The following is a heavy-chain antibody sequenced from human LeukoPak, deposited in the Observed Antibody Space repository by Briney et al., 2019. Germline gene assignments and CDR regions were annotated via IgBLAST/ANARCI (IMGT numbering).Heavy chain of an antibody. Sequence: SGTLSLTCAVSGGSISSSNWWSWVRQPPGKGLEWIGEIYHSGSTNYNPSLKSRVTISVDTSKNRFSLKLSSVTAADTAVYYCARDTSRIAVAGTGFDYWGQGTLVTVSS. CDR2: IYHSGST. CDR1: GGSISSSNW. V-gene: IGHV4-4*02. D-gene: IGHD6-19*01. CDR3: ARDTSRIAVAGTGFDY. J-gene: IGHJ4*02.